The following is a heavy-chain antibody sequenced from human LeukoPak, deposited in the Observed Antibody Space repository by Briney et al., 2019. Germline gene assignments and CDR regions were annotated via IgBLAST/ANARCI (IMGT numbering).Heavy chain of an antibody. CDR1: GFTFRSYA. Sequence: GGSLRLSCAASGFTFRSYAMTWVRQAPGKGLEWVSEISNVGTINYADSVKGRFTMSRDNAKNTLYLQMNSLRAEDTVVYYCAREYHMGTWGQGTLVIVSS. CDR2: ISNVGTI. J-gene: IGHJ5*02. CDR3: AREYHMGT. D-gene: IGHD2-2*01. V-gene: IGHV3-23*01.